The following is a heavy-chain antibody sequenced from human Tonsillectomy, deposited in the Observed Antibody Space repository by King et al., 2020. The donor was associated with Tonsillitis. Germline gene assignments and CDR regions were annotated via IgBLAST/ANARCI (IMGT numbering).Heavy chain of an antibody. J-gene: IGHJ3*02. V-gene: IGHV3-30-3*01. Sequence: VQLVESGGGVVQPGRSLRLSCAASGFTFSSYAMHWVRQAPGKGLEWVAVISYDGSNKYYADSVKGRFTISRDNSKNTLYLQMNSLRAEDTAVDYCARPFVNTAMAYPGSFNIWGQGTMVTVSS. CDR2: ISYDGSNK. CDR1: GFTFSSYA. CDR3: ARPFVNTAMAYPGSFNI. D-gene: IGHD5-18*01.